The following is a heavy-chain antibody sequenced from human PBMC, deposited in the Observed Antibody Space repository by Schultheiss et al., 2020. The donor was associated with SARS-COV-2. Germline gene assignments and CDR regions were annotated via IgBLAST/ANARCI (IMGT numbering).Heavy chain of an antibody. CDR2: ISYDGSNK. CDR1: AFTFSSYG. Sequence: GGSLRLSCAASAFTFSSYGFHWVRQAPGKGLEWVAVISYDGSNKYYADSVKGRFTISRDNSKNTLYLQMNSLRAEDTAVYYCARDLRSSGEYFQHWGQGTLVTVSS. CDR3: ARDLRSSGEYFQH. J-gene: IGHJ1*01. D-gene: IGHD6-6*01. V-gene: IGHV3-30*03.